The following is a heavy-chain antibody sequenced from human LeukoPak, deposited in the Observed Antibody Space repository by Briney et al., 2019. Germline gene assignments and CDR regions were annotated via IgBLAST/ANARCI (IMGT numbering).Heavy chain of an antibody. Sequence: SETPSLTCTVSGGSFSSSTYYWGWIRQPPGKGLEWIGSVYYSGSTYYNQSLKSRVTISVDTSKNQFSLKLTSVTAADTAVYYCERQYYDSSGYYPWYFDYWGQGTLVTVSS. CDR1: GGSFSSSTYY. CDR3: ERQYYDSSGYYPWYFDY. D-gene: IGHD3-22*01. J-gene: IGHJ4*02. V-gene: IGHV4-39*01. CDR2: VYYSGST.